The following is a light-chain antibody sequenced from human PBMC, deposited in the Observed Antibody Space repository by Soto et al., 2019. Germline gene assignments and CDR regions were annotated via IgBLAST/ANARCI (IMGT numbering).Light chain of an antibody. J-gene: IGKJ4*01. CDR1: QSISSY. CDR3: QQSYSTPLT. CDR2: AAS. V-gene: IGKV1-39*01. Sequence: DIQMTQSPSSLSAYVGDRVTITCRASQSISSYLNWYQQKPGKAPKXMIYAASSLQSGVPSRFSGSGSGTDCTLTISSLQPEDVATYYCQQSYSTPLTFGGGTKVDIK.